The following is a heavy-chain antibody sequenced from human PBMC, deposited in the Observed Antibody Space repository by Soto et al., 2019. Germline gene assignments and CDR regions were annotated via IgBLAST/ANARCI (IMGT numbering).Heavy chain of an antibody. J-gene: IGHJ4*02. V-gene: IGHV1-24*01. CDR2: FDPEDGET. Sequence: ASVKVSCKVSGYTLTELSMHWVRQAPGKGLEWMGGFDPEDGETIYAQKFQGRVTMTEDTSTDTAYMELSSLRSEDTAVYYCATSLWFGEPPSSFDYWGQGTLVTVSS. D-gene: IGHD3-10*01. CDR1: GYTLTELS. CDR3: ATSLWFGEPPSSFDY.